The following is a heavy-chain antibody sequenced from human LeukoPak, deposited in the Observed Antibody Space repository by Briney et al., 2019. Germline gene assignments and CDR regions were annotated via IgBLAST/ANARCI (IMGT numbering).Heavy chain of an antibody. CDR1: GGSISSGSYY. Sequence: SETLSLTCTVSGGSISSGSYYWSWIRQPGGKGLEWIGRIYTSGSTNYNPSLKSRVTISVDTSKNQFSLQLSSVTAADTAVYYCARVRKLWSSLRNNWFDPWGQGTLVTVSS. J-gene: IGHJ5*02. CDR3: ARVRKLWSSLRNNWFDP. D-gene: IGHD4/OR15-4a*01. V-gene: IGHV4-61*02. CDR2: IYTSGST.